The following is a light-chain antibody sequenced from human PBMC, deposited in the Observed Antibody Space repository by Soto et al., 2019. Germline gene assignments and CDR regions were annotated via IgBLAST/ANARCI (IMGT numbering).Light chain of an antibody. CDR3: QQYNGYWT. Sequence: GDRVTITCRASQSISGSLAWYQQKPGKAPKLLIYEASNLKSGVPSRFSCSGSGTEYTLTISSLQPDDSASYYCQQYNGYWTFGQGTRVEIK. V-gene: IGKV1-5*03. J-gene: IGKJ1*01. CDR1: QSISGS. CDR2: EAS.